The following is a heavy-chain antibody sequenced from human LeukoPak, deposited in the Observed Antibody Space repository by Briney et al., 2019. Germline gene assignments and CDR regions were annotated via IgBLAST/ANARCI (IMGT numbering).Heavy chain of an antibody. CDR1: GGSISSSSYY. Sequence: SETLSLTCTVSGGSISSSSYYWGWIRQPPGKGLEWIGSIYYNGSTYYNPSLKSRVTISLDTSKNQFSLKLPSVTAADTAVYYCARGVAARLVYWGQGTLVTVSS. CDR3: ARGVAARLVY. V-gene: IGHV4-39*07. CDR2: IYYNGST. D-gene: IGHD6-6*01. J-gene: IGHJ4*02.